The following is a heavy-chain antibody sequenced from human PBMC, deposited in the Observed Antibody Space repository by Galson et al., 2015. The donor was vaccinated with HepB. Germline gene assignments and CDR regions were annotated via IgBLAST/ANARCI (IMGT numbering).Heavy chain of an antibody. CDR1: GSTFSSYN. D-gene: IGHD2-15*01. Sequence: SVTVSCKASGSTFSSYNMHWVRQAPGQGLEWMGIINPSGGSTRFAQKFQGRITMTGDTSTRTVYMELSSLRFEDTAVYYCARVEGEDLVVDAGGGLGDAFDIWGQGTVVTVSP. V-gene: IGHV1-46*01. CDR2: INPSGGST. CDR3: ARVEGEDLVVDAGGGLGDAFDI. J-gene: IGHJ3*02.